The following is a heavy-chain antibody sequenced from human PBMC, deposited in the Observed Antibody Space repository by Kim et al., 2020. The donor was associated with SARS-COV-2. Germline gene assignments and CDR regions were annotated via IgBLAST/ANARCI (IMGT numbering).Heavy chain of an antibody. CDR2: GNT. J-gene: IGHJ4*02. D-gene: IGHD2-21*01. CDR3: ARGLFSDY. Sequence: GNTNSAQKLQGRVTMTTDASTSTAYMELRGLRSDDTAVYYCARGLFSDYWGQGTLVTVSS. V-gene: IGHV1-18*01.